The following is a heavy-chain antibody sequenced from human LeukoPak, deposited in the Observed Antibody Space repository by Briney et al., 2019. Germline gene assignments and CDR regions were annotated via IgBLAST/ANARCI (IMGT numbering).Heavy chain of an antibody. CDR1: GYSFSSYW. CDR2: IYPGDSDT. J-gene: IGHJ4*02. V-gene: IGHV5-51*01. Sequence: GESLKISCKGSGYSFSSYWIGWVRQMPGKGLEWMGIIYPGDSDTRYSPSFQGHVTISADKSISTAYLQWSSLKASDTAMYYCARHNSGGFRDGYNPYEYWGQGTLVTVSS. D-gene: IGHD5-24*01. CDR3: ARHNSGGFRDGYNPYEY.